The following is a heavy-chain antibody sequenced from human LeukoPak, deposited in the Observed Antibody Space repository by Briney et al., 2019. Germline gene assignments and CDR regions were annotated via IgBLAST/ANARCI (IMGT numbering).Heavy chain of an antibody. Sequence: GASVKVSCKASGGTFSSYAISWVRQAPGQGLEWMGGIIPIFGTANYAQKFQGRVTITTDDSTSTAYMELSSLRSEDTAVYYCARWRYCSSTSCPMGWFDPWGQGTLVTVSS. CDR3: ARWRYCSSTSCPMGWFDP. CDR1: GGTFSSYA. V-gene: IGHV1-69*05. CDR2: IIPIFGTA. J-gene: IGHJ5*02. D-gene: IGHD2-2*01.